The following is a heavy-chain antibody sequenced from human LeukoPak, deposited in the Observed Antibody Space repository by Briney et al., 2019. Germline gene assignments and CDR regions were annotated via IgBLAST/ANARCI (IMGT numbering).Heavy chain of an antibody. V-gene: IGHV3-23*01. CDR3: AKDDDLGTTWFDP. CDR2: ISDNGGST. Sequence: PGGSLRLSCAVSGFTFSSYAMWWVRRAPAKGLEWGSAISDNGGSTYYADSVKGRFTISRDTSKNTLYVQLRPVRAEDTPVYYCAKDDDLGTTWFDPGGQGTPATASS. J-gene: IGHJ5*02. D-gene: IGHD1-1*01. CDR1: GFTFSSYA.